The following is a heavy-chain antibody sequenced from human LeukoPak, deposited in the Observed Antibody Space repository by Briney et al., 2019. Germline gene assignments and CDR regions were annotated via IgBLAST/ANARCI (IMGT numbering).Heavy chain of an antibody. Sequence: GGSLRLSCAASGFTVSSNYMSWVRQAPGKGLEWVSVIYSGGSTYYADSVKGRFTISRDNSKNTLYLQVNSLRAEDTAVYYCATSGWVVTNPFDYWGQGTLVTVSS. CDR1: GFTVSSNY. CDR2: IYSGGST. J-gene: IGHJ4*02. D-gene: IGHD2-21*02. V-gene: IGHV3-53*01. CDR3: ATSGWVVTNPFDY.